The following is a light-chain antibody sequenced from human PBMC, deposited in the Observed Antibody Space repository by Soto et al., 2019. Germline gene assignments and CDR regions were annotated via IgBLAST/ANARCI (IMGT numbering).Light chain of an antibody. Sequence: EIGLIKSPATLSLSPGERATLSCRASQSVSSNLAWYQQNPGQAPRRLIFDSSNRATGIPARFSGSGSGTDFTLTISSLEPEDFAVYYCQQHSNWLLTFCGGTKVDIK. J-gene: IGKJ4*01. CDR3: QQHSNWLLT. CDR2: DSS. CDR1: QSVSSN. V-gene: IGKV3-11*01.